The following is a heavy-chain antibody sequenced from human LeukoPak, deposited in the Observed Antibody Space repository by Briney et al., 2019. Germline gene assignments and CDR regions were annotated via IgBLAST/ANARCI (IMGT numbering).Heavy chain of an antibody. V-gene: IGHV4-59*08. CDR3: ARHRNSCGLAVDY. Sequence: PSETLSLTCTVSGASISSYYWGWIRQPPGKGLEWMGNIYYGGSTNYDPSLKSRVTISVDTSKNQFALRLSSVTAADTAVYYCARHRNSCGLAVDYWGQGTLVTVSS. J-gene: IGHJ4*02. D-gene: IGHD5-18*01. CDR2: IYYGGST. CDR1: GASISSYY.